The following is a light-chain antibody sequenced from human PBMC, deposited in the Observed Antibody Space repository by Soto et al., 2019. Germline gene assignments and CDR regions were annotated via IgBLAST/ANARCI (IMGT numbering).Light chain of an antibody. V-gene: IGKV1-5*03. CDR1: QTISSW. CDR2: KAS. J-gene: IGKJ1*01. Sequence: DIQMTQSPSTLSGSVGDRVTITCRASQTISSWLAWYQQKPGKAPKLLIYKASTLKSGVPSRFSGSGSGTEFTLTISSLQPDDFATYYCQQYQGYSGTFGQGTKVDI. CDR3: QQYQGYSGT.